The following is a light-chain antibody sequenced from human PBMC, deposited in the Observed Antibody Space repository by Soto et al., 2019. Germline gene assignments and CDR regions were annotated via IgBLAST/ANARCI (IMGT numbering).Light chain of an antibody. CDR2: AAS. CDR1: QSINSW. J-gene: IGKJ1*01. CDR3: QHYYNYPRT. V-gene: IGKV1-5*01. Sequence: DIQMTQSPSTLSASVGDRVTITCRASQSINSWLAWYQQKPGKAPKLLIYAASSLQSGVPSRFSGSGSGTDFTLTISWLQSEDFATYYCQHYYNYPRTFGQGTKVEI.